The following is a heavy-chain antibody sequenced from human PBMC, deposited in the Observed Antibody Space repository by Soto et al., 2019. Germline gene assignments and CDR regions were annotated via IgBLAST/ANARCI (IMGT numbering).Heavy chain of an antibody. D-gene: IGHD6-6*01. CDR3: AISSSSSSRANYYYYYGMDV. Sequence: XESLKISCKGSGYSFTSYWIGWVRQMPGKGLEWMGIIYPGDSDTRYSPSFQGQVTISADKSISTAYLQWSSLKASDTAMYYCAISSSSSSRANYYYYYGMDVWGQGTTVTVSS. J-gene: IGHJ6*02. CDR1: GYSFTSYW. CDR2: IYPGDSDT. V-gene: IGHV5-51*01.